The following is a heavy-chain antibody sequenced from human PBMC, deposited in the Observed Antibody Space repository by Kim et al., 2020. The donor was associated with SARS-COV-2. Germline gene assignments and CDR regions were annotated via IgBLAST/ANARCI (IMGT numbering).Heavy chain of an antibody. CDR3: TRDFPYDSSGSPDINWFDP. CDR1: GFTFGDYA. Sequence: GGSLRLSCTASGFTFGDYAMSWFRQAPGKGLEWVGFIRSKAYGGTTEYAASVKGRFTISRDDSKSIAYLQMNSLKTEDTAVYYCTRDFPYDSSGSPDINWFDPWGQGTLVTVSS. D-gene: IGHD3-22*01. CDR2: IRSKAYGGTT. V-gene: IGHV3-49*03. J-gene: IGHJ5*02.